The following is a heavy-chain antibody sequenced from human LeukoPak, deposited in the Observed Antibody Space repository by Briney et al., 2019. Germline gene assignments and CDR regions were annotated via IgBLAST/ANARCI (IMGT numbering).Heavy chain of an antibody. CDR2: IYYSGST. D-gene: IGHD1-26*01. CDR1: GGSISSYY. Sequence: ASETLSLTCTVSGGSISSYYWSWIRQPPGKGLEWIGYIYYSGSTNYNPSLKSRVTISVDTSKNQFSLKLSSVTAADTAVYYCARRGATVFWYFDLWGRGTLVTVSS. J-gene: IGHJ2*01. CDR3: ARRGATVFWYFDL. V-gene: IGHV4-59*01.